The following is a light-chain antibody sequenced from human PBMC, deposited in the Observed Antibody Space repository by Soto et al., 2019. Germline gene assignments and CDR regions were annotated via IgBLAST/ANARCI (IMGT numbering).Light chain of an antibody. V-gene: IGKV3-11*01. Sequence: EIVLTRSPATLSLSPGERVTLSCRASQSISSYLAWYQQKPGQAPRLLIYDAFNRATGIPARFSGSGSGTDFTLTITSLEPEDFAVYYCQQRSDWPITFGQGTRLEIK. CDR2: DAF. CDR1: QSISSY. J-gene: IGKJ5*01. CDR3: QQRSDWPIT.